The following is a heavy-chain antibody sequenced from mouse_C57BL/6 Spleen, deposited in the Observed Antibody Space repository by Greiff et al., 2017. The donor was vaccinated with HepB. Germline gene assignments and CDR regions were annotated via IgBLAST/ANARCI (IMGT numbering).Heavy chain of an antibody. V-gene: IGHV1-66*01. CDR3: ASEEYYGSSYLWYFDF. J-gene: IGHJ1*03. D-gene: IGHD1-1*01. Sequence: VQLQQSGPELVKPGASVKISCKASGYSFTSYYIHWVKQRPGQGLEWIGWIYPGSGNTKYNEKFKGKATLTADTYTSTAHMQLSSLTSEDSAVYYCASEEYYGSSYLWYFDFWGTGTTVTVSS. CDR1: GYSFTSYY. CDR2: IYPGSGNT.